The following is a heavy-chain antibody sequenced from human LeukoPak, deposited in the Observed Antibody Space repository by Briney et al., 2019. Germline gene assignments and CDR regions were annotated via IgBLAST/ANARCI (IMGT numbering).Heavy chain of an antibody. D-gene: IGHD3-3*01. CDR2: ISYDGSNK. J-gene: IGHJ6*03. V-gene: IGHV3-30*04. CDR1: GFTFSSYA. Sequence: GGSLRLSCAASGFTFSSYAMHWVRQAPGKGLEWVAVISYDGSNKYYADSVKGRFTISRDNSKNTLYLQMNSLRAEDTAVYYCARDGNFWSGYYFYYMDVWGKGTTVTVSS. CDR3: ARDGNFWSGYYFYYMDV.